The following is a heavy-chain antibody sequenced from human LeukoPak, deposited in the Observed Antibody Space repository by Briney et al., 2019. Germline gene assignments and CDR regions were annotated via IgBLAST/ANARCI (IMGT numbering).Heavy chain of an antibody. V-gene: IGHV4-39*07. Sequence: PSETLSLTCTVSGGSISSSSYYWGWLRQPPGKGLEWIGSIYYSGSTYYNPSLKSRVTISVDTSKNQFSLKLSSVTAADTAVYYCARVGVRGIRLDYWGQGTLVTVSS. CDR1: GGSISSSSYY. D-gene: IGHD2-8*01. J-gene: IGHJ4*02. CDR2: IYYSGST. CDR3: ARVGVRGIRLDY.